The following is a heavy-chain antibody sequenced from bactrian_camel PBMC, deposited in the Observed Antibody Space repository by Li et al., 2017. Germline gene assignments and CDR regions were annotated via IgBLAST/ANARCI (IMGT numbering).Heavy chain of an antibody. V-gene: IGHV3S53*01. CDR3: AAGDTTYEGGCRLFRTARYNY. CDR1: GHSNMRLY. CDR2: IDSDGDT. J-gene: IGHJ4*01. D-gene: IGHD2*01. Sequence: HVQLVESGGGSVQAGGSLRLSCVPSGHSNMRLYMAWFRQAPGKEREGIAVIDSDGDTAYAESMKDRFTISVDNAKNTVYLQMNSLRPEDTAMYYCAAGDTTYEGGCRLFRTARYNYWGQGTQVTVS.